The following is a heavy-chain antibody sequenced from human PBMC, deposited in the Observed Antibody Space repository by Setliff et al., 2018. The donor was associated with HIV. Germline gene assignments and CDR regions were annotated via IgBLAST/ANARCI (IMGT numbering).Heavy chain of an antibody. D-gene: IGHD3-3*01. Sequence: SETLSLTCAVYGGSFSAYHWSWIRQTPGKGLEWLGEINHSGSTAYNLALESRVSVSIDTSKNQFSLKLTSVTAADTAIYYCAGGRDYTGSWFRPFYLDFWGHGNLVTVSS. V-gene: IGHV4-34*01. CDR1: GGSFSAYH. CDR2: INHSGST. CDR3: AGGRDYTGSWFRPFYLDF. J-gene: IGHJ4*01.